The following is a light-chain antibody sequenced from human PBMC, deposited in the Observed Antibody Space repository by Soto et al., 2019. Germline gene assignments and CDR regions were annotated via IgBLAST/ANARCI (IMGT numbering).Light chain of an antibody. CDR2: RNK. CDR3: AAWDDSLSGWV. J-gene: IGLJ3*02. CDR1: SSNLGSNY. V-gene: IGLV1-47*01. Sequence: QPVLTQPPSASGTPGQRVTISCSGSSSNLGSNYVYWYQQLPGTAPKLLNYRNKQRPSGVPVRFAGSKSGTSAFLGISGLRSEDEDDYYCAAWDDSLSGWVFGGGTKLTVL.